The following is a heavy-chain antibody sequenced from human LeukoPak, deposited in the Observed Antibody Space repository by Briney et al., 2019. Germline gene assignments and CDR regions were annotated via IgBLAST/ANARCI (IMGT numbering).Heavy chain of an antibody. V-gene: IGHV1-8*01. CDR1: GYTFTSYD. CDR3: ARNQAGAGSYYYHGMDV. CDR2: MNPNSGNT. Sequence: GASVKVSCKASGYTFTSYDINWVRQATGQGLEWMGWMNPNSGNTGYAQKFQGRVTMTRNTSISTAYMELSSLRSEDTAVYYCARNQAGAGSYYYHGMDVWGQGTTVTGSS. D-gene: IGHD1-26*01. J-gene: IGHJ6*02.